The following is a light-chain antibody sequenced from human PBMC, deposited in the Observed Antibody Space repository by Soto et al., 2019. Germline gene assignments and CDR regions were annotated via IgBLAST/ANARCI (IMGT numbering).Light chain of an antibody. J-gene: IGKJ1*01. CDR2: GAS. CDR1: QSISGSD. CDR3: QQYGSSPTT. Sequence: DIVLTQSPGTLSLSPGERASLSCRASQSISGSDLAWYQQRPGQAPRLLIYGASSRATGIPDRFSGSGFGTDFTLTISRLEPEDFAVYYCQQYGSSPTTFGQGTKVDI. V-gene: IGKV3-20*01.